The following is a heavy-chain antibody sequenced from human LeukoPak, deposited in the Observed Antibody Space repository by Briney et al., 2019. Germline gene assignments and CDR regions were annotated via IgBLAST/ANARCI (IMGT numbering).Heavy chain of an antibody. V-gene: IGHV4-4*02. CDR2: ISLSGLT. J-gene: IGHJ4*02. CDR3: SRESGAFSPFGY. Sequence: PSETLSLTCGVSGVSISSTNWHSGRRQPPGQRLEWIGEISLSGLTNYNPSLKSRVTMSLDKSKNLLSLTLTSVTAADTAVYYCSRESGAFSPFGYWGQGTLVTVTS. D-gene: IGHD1-26*01. CDR1: GVSISSTNW.